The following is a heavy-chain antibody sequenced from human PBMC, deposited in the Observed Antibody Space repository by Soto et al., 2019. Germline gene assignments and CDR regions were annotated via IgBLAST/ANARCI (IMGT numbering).Heavy chain of an antibody. CDR3: AKDTGPN. CDR1: GFTFDNYA. Sequence: PXGSLRLSCAASGFTFDNYAMHWVRQAPGKGLEWVSGISWNSNTIAYADSVKGRFTISRDNAKNSLYLQMNSLRAEDTAFYHCAKDTGPNWGQGTLVTVSS. CDR2: ISWNSNTI. V-gene: IGHV3-9*01. J-gene: IGHJ4*02.